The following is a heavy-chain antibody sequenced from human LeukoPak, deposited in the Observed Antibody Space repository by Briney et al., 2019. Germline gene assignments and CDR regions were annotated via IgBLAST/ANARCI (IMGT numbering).Heavy chain of an antibody. D-gene: IGHD1-26*01. CDR2: INPSGGST. CDR3: ARESVVPPGNTRWFDP. CDR1: GYTFTSYY. V-gene: IGHV1-46*01. Sequence: ASVKVSFKASGYTFTSYYMHWVRQAPGQGLEWMGIINPSGGSTSYAQKFQGRVTMTRDTSTSTVYMELNSLRSEDTAVYYCARESVVPPGNTRWFDPWGQGTLVTVSS. J-gene: IGHJ5*02.